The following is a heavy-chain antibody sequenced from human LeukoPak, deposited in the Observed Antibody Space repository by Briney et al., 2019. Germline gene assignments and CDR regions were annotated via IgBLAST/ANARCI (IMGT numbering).Heavy chain of an antibody. V-gene: IGHV3-30*04. CDR1: GFTFSIYA. D-gene: IGHD6-25*01. CDR3: ASIRIAAGDFDY. Sequence: PGGSPRLSCAASGFTFSIYAMHWVRQAPGKGLGWVAVISYDGSNKYYADSVKGRFTISRDNSKNTLYLQMNSLRAEDTAVYYCASIRIAAGDFDYWGQGTLVTVSS. J-gene: IGHJ4*02. CDR2: ISYDGSNK.